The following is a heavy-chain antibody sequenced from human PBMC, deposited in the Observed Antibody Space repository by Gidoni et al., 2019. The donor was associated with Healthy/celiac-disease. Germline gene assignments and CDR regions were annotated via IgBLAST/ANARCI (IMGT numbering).Heavy chain of an antibody. D-gene: IGHD6-6*01. Sequence: QVQLVESGGGLVKPGGSLSLSCAASGFTFSDYYMSWIRQAPGKGLEWVSYISSSGSTIYYADSVKGLFTISSDNAKNSLYLQMNSLRAEDTAVYYCARDIEYSSSSPKIGPYYYGMDVWGQGTTVTVSS. J-gene: IGHJ6*02. CDR1: GFTFSDYY. CDR3: ARDIEYSSSSPKIGPYYYGMDV. V-gene: IGHV3-11*01. CDR2: ISSSGSTI.